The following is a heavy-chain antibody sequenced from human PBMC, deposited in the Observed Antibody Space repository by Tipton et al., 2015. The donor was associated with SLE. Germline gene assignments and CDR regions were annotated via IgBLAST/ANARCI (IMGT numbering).Heavy chain of an antibody. CDR2: IYYSGST. CDR3: AVGYCESTSCQREYYHH. D-gene: IGHD2-2*01. CDR1: GGSVSSESHY. J-gene: IGHJ1*01. Sequence: GLVKPSETLSLICTVSGGSVSSESHYWAWIRQTPGKGLEWIGYIYYSGSTNYNPSLKRRVSISVDTSKNQFSLRLTSVTAADTAVYYCAVGYCESTSCQREYYHHWGQGTLVTVSS. V-gene: IGHV4-61*01.